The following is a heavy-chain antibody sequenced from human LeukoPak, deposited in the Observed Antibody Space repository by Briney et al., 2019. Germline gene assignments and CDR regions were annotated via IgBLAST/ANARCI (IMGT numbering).Heavy chain of an antibody. V-gene: IGHV3-9*03. CDR3: AKAFATSSSSDAFDI. D-gene: IGHD6-6*01. CDR1: GFTFDDYA. J-gene: IGHJ3*02. CDR2: ISWNGGSI. Sequence: GGSLRLSCAASGFTFDDYAMHWVRQAPGKGLEWVSGISWNGGSIAYADSVKGRFTISRGNAKNSLYLQMNSLRAEDMAFYYCAKAFATSSSSDAFDIWGQGTMVTVSS.